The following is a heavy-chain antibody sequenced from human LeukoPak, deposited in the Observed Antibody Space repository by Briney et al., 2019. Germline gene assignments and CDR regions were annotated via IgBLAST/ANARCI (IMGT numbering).Heavy chain of an antibody. V-gene: IGHV1-58*01. CDR3: AAPSNWNYVYPRPFDAFDI. CDR1: GFTFTSSA. D-gene: IGHD1-7*01. J-gene: IGHJ3*02. CDR2: IVVGSGNT. Sequence: SVKVSCKASGFTFTSSAVQWVRQARGQRLEWIGWIVVGSGNTNYAQKFQERVTITRDMSTSTAYMELSSLRSEDTAVYYCAAPSNWNYVYPRPFDAFDIWGQGTMVTVSS.